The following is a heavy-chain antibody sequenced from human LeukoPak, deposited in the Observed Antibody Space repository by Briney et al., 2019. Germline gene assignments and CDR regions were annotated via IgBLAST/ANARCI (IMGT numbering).Heavy chain of an antibody. J-gene: IGHJ4*02. D-gene: IGHD4-11*01. CDR3: ARDGPTVTTGFDY. CDR1: GYTFTSYY. V-gene: IGHV1-46*01. CDR2: INPSGGST. Sequence: ASVKVSCEASGYTFTSYYMHWVRQAPGQGLEWMGIINPSGGSTSYAQKFQGRVTMTRDMSTSTVYMELSSLRSEDTAVYYCARDGPTVTTGFDYWGQGTLVTVSS.